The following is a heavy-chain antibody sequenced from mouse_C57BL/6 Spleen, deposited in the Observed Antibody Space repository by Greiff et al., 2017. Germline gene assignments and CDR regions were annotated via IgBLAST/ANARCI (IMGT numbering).Heavy chain of an antibody. Sequence: DVKLVASGGGLVKPGGSLKLSCAASGFTFSSYTMSWVRQTPEKRLAWVATISGGGGNTYYPDSVKGRFTISRDNAKNTLYLQMSSLRSEDTALYYCAREDYYSNYGYWGQGTTLTVSS. V-gene: IGHV5-9*01. CDR3: AREDYYSNYGY. D-gene: IGHD2-5*01. J-gene: IGHJ2*01. CDR1: GFTFSSYT. CDR2: ISGGGGNT.